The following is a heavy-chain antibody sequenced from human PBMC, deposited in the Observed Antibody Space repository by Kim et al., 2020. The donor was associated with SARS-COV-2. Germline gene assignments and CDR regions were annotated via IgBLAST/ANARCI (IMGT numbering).Heavy chain of an antibody. CDR2: T. J-gene: IGHJ6*02. CDR3: ARVEPYYGMDV. Sequence: TSSADSVKGRFTISRDNAKNTLYLQMNSLRAEDTAVYYCARVEPYYGMDVWGQGTTVTVSS. V-gene: IGHV3-74*01.